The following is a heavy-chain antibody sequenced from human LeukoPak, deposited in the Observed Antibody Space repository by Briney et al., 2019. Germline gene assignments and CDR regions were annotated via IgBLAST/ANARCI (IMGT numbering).Heavy chain of an antibody. CDR2: IYYSGST. D-gene: IGHD6-13*01. V-gene: IGHV4-59*12. J-gene: IGHJ6*03. Sequence: PSETLSLTCTVSGGSISSYYWSWIRQPPGKGLEWIGYIYYSGSTNYNPSLKSRVTISVDTSKNQFSLKLSSVTAADTAVYYCARDNIAAAGSYYYMDVWGKGTTVTISS. CDR3: ARDNIAAAGSYYYMDV. CDR1: GGSISSYY.